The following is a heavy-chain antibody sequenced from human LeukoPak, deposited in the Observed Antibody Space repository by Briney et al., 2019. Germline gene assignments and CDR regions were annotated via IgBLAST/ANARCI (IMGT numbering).Heavy chain of an antibody. Sequence: PSETLSLTCTVSGGSISSYYWSWVRQPPGKGLEWIGYIYYSGSTNYNPSLKSRVTISVDTSKNQFSLKLSSVTAADTAAYYCARDCSGGSCYSAADYYGMDVWGQGTTVTVSS. V-gene: IGHV4-59*01. CDR2: IYYSGST. D-gene: IGHD2-15*01. CDR1: GGSISSYY. CDR3: ARDCSGGSCYSAADYYGMDV. J-gene: IGHJ6*02.